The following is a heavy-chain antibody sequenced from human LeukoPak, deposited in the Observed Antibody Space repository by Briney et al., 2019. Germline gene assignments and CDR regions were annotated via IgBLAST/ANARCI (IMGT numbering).Heavy chain of an antibody. D-gene: IGHD4-11*01. CDR2: MHYNGRP. J-gene: IGHJ4*02. CDR3: ARGLQYYYFDY. CDR1: GCSINGYY. V-gene: IGHV4-59*01. Sequence: SETVSLTCTVSGCSINGYYWSWIRQPPGKGLEWIAYMHYNGRPNYNPSLENRVTLSIDTSKNQFSLKLSSVTAADTAMYYCARGLQYYYFDYWGQGTLVTVSS.